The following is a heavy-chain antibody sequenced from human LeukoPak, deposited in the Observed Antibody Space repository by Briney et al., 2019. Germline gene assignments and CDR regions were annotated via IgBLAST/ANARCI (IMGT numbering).Heavy chain of an antibody. J-gene: IGHJ4*02. V-gene: IGHV3-20*04. CDR3: ARVYSSGWYKINYFDY. CDR2: INWNGENT. CDR1: GFTFDHYG. Sequence: GGSLRLSCIASGFTFDHYGLTWVRQVPGKGLECISDINWNGENTAYADSVQGRFTISRDNARNSLYLQMNSLRAEDTAVYYCARVYSSGWYKINYFDYWGQGTLVTVSS. D-gene: IGHD6-19*01.